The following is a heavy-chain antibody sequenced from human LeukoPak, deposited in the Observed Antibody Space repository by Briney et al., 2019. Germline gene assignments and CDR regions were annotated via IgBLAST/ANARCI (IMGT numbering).Heavy chain of an antibody. D-gene: IGHD5-12*01. CDR3: ARSGYYSGYSY. Sequence: PSETLSLTCTVSGVSISSYYWSWIRQPAGKGLEWIRRIYTSGSTNYNPSLKSRVTMSVDTSKNQFSLKLSSVTAADTAVYYCARSGYYSGYSYWGQGTLVTVSS. CDR2: IYTSGST. V-gene: IGHV4-4*07. CDR1: GVSISSYY. J-gene: IGHJ4*02.